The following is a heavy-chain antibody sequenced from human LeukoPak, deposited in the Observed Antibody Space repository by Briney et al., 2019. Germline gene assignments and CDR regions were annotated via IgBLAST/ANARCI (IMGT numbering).Heavy chain of an antibody. Sequence: ASVKVSCKASGYTLTNYGISWVRQAPGQGLEWMGWINANSGDTNYAQKFQGRVTMTRDTSISTAYMELSRLRPDDTAVYYCASKWVTYYYNSSAYHYPTDVFDIWGQGTMVTVSS. J-gene: IGHJ3*02. V-gene: IGHV1-2*02. CDR1: GYTLTNYG. CDR2: INANSGDT. CDR3: ASKWVTYYYNSSAYHYPTDVFDI. D-gene: IGHD3-22*01.